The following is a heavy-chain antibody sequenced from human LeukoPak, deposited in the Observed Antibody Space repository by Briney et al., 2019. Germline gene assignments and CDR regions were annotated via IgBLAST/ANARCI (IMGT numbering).Heavy chain of an antibody. D-gene: IGHD6-13*01. CDR3: ARDPLTSTWSPYYFTLDV. Sequence: VASVNLSCKASGYTFTSYAFNWVRLAPGQGLEWMGCISAYDGGTKYAQDLQGRVTMTTDTSTRTAYMELTRLTSDDTAVYYCARDPLTSTWSPYYFTLDVWGQGATLSLSS. CDR2: ISAYDGGT. V-gene: IGHV1-18*01. CDR1: GYTFTSYA. J-gene: IGHJ6*02.